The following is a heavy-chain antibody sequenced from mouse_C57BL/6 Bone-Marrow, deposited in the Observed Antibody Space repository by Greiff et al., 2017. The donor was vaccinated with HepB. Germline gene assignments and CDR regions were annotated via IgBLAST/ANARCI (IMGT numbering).Heavy chain of an antibody. CDR1: GFSFNTYA. CDR3: VRRSSYDGYHGAMDY. CDR2: IRSKSNNYAT. J-gene: IGHJ4*01. V-gene: IGHV10-1*01. Sequence: EVQRVESGGGLVQPKGSLKLSCAASGFSFNTYAMNWVRQAPGKGLEWVARIRSKSNNYATYYADSVKDRFTISRDDSESMLYLQMNNLKTEDTAMYYCVRRSSYDGYHGAMDYWGQGTSVTVSS. D-gene: IGHD2-3*01.